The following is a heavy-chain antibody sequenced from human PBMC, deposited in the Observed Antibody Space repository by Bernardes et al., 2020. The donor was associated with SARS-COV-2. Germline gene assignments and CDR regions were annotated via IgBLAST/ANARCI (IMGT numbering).Heavy chain of an antibody. Sequence: GGSLRLSCAASGFTFSSYSMNWVRQAPGKGLEWVSYISSSSSSIYYADSVKGRFTVSRDNAKNSLYLQMNSLRAEDTAVYYCAREEYYYDSSAYHYVRGWFDPWGQGTLVTVSS. V-gene: IGHV3-48*01. CDR2: ISSSSSSI. CDR3: AREEYYYDSSAYHYVRGWFDP. D-gene: IGHD3-22*01. J-gene: IGHJ5*02. CDR1: GFTFSSYS.